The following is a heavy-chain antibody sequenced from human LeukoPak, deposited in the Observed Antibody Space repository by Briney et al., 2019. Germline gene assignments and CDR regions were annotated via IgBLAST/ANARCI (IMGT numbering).Heavy chain of an antibody. J-gene: IGHJ4*02. Sequence: PGGSLRLSCAASGFTFSNYGMHWVRQAPGKGLEWVAVISYDGSNKYYVDSVKGRFTISRDNSKSTLYLQMNSLRAEDTAVYYCARDLDYWGQGTLVSVSS. CDR3: ARDLDY. V-gene: IGHV3-30*03. CDR1: GFTFSNYG. CDR2: ISYDGSNK.